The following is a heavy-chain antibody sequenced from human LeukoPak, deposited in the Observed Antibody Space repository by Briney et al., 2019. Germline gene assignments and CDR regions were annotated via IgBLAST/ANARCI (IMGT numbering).Heavy chain of an antibody. CDR2: IYYSGST. V-gene: IGHV4-39*07. CDR3: ARDRFSSSWYGDAFDI. CDR1: GGSISSSSYY. J-gene: IGHJ3*02. D-gene: IGHD6-13*01. Sequence: PSETLSLTCTVSGGSISSSSYYWGWIRQPPGKGLEWIGSIYYSGSTYYNPSLKSRVTISVDTSKNQFSLKLSSVTAADTAVYYCARDRFSSSWYGDAFDIWGQGTMVTISS.